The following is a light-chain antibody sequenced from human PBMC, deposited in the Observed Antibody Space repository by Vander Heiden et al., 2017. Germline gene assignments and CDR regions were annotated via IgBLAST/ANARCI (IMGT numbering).Light chain of an antibody. V-gene: IGKV3-11*01. CDR2: DAS. J-gene: IGKJ4*01. Sequence: IVLTRSPATLSLSPGERATLSCRASQGVSSYLAWYQQKPGQATRLLIYDASNRAAGVPARFSGSGSGTDFTLTISSLEPEDFAVYYCQQRYNWPPLTFGGGTKVEIK. CDR1: QGVSSY. CDR3: QQRYNWPPLT.